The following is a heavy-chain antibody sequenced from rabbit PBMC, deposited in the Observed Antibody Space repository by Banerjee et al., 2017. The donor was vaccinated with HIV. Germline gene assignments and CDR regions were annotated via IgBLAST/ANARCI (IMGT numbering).Heavy chain of an antibody. CDR2: IYAGSSGST. CDR1: GFSFSSSFY. D-gene: IGHD1-1*01. J-gene: IGHJ6*01. CDR3: ARDVYGVSSGRYGMDL. V-gene: IGHV1S40*01. Sequence: QSLEESGGDLVKPGASLTLTCTASGFSFSSSFYMCWVRQAPGKGLEWIACIYAGSSGSTSYAGWAKGRFTISKTSSTTVTLQMTSLTAADTATYFCARDVYGVSSGRYGMDLWGPGTLVTVS.